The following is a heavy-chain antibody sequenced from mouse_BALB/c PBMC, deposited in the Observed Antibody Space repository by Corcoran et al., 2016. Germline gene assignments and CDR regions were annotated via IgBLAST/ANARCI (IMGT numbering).Heavy chain of an antibody. V-gene: IGHV1-82*01. CDR3: ARALPRYAMDY. CDR1: GYAFSSSW. D-gene: IGHD2-10*01. CDR2: IYPGDGDT. J-gene: IGHJ4*01. Sequence: QVQLQQSGPELVKPGASVKISCKSSGYAFSSSWMNWVKQRPGQGLEWIGRIYPGDGDTNYNGKFKGKATLTADKSSSTAYMQLSSLTSVDSAVYFCARALPRYAMDYWGQGTSVTVS.